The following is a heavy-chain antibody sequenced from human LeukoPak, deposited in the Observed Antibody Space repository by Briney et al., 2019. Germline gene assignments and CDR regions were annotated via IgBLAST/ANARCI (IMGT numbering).Heavy chain of an antibody. Sequence: GGSLRLSCAASGFTVSSNYLSWVRQAPGKGLEWVSTIYSGGSTYYADSVTGRFTISRDNSKNTLYLQMNSLRGEDTAVYFCAKDSAPDFGERYWGQGALVSVSS. CDR3: AKDSAPDFGERY. J-gene: IGHJ4*02. D-gene: IGHD3-3*01. CDR1: GFTVSSNY. V-gene: IGHV3-66*01. CDR2: IYSGGST.